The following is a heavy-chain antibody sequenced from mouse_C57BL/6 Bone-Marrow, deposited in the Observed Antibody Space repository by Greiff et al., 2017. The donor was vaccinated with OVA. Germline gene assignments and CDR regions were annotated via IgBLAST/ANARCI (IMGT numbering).Heavy chain of an antibody. D-gene: IGHD1-1*01. CDR3: TSYYYGSSWFAY. CDR2: IDPEDGDT. J-gene: IGHJ3*01. V-gene: IGHV14-1*01. Sequence: EVQLQQSGAELVRPGASVKLSCTASGFTIKDYYMHWVKQRPEQGLEWIGRIDPEDGDTEYAPKFQGKATMTADTSSNTAYLQLSSLTSEDTAVYYCTSYYYGSSWFAYWGQGTLVTVSA. CDR1: GFTIKDYY.